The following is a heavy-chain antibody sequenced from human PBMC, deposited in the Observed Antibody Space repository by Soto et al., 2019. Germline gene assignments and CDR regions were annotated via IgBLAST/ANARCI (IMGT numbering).Heavy chain of an antibody. CDR1: GGSISSSSYY. D-gene: IGHD1-26*01. V-gene: IGHV4-39*01. CDR3: ARQAVGGYTTYYFDY. CDR2: IYYSGST. Sequence: PSETLSLTCTVSGGSISSSSYYWGWIRQPPGKGLEWIGSIYYSGSTYYNPSLKSRVTISVDTSKNQFSLKLSSVTAADTAVYYCARQAVGGYTTYYFDYWGQGTLVTVSS. J-gene: IGHJ4*02.